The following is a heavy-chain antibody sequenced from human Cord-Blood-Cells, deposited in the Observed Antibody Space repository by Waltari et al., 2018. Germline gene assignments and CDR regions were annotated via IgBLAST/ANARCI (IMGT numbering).Heavy chain of an antibody. J-gene: IGHJ5*02. V-gene: IGHV4-39*01. CDR1: GGPISSSSYY. CDR3: ARQGVTMVRRTFDP. CDR2: IYYSGST. D-gene: IGHD3-10*01. Sequence: QLQLQESGPGLVKPSETLSLPCTASGGPISSSSYYWGWIRQPPGKGLEWIGSIYYSGSTYYNPSLKSRVTISVDTSKNQFSLKLSSVTAADTAVYYCARQGVTMVRRTFDPWGQGTLVTVSS.